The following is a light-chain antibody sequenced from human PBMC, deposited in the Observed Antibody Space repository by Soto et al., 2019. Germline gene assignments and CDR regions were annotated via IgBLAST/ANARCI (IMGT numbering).Light chain of an antibody. CDR2: LGS. Sequence: DILMTQSPLSLPVTPGEPASISCRSSQSLLHSNGYNYLDWYLQKPGQSPQLLIYLGSNRASGVPDRFSGSGSGTDSTLKISRVEAEDVGVYYCMQPLQSWTFGQGTKVDIK. V-gene: IGKV2-28*01. J-gene: IGKJ1*01. CDR1: QSLLHSNGYNY. CDR3: MQPLQSWT.